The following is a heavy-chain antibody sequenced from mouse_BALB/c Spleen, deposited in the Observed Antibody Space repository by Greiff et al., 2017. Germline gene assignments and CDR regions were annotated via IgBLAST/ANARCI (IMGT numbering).Heavy chain of an antibody. CDR3: ARGGLFFDY. Sequence: DVKLQESGGGLVKPGGSLKLSCAASGFTFSDYYMYWVRQTPEKRLEWVATISDGGSYTYYPDSVKGRFTISRDNAKNNLYLQMSSLKSEDTAMYYCARGGLFFDYWGQGTTLTVSS. J-gene: IGHJ2*01. CDR2: ISDGGSYT. V-gene: IGHV5-4*02. D-gene: IGHD1-1*02. CDR1: GFTFSDYY.